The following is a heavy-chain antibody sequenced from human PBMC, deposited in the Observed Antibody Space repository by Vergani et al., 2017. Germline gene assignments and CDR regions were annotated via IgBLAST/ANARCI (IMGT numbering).Heavy chain of an antibody. CDR2: IKQDGSEK. J-gene: IGHJ4*02. Sequence: EVQLVESGGGLVQPGGSLRLSCAASGFTFSSYWMSWVRQAPGKGLEWVANIKQDGSEKYYVDSVKGRFTISRDNAKNSLYLQMNSLRAEDTAVYYCAGDLGWSNPYFDYWGQGTLVTVSS. CDR3: AGDLGWSNPYFDY. V-gene: IGHV3-7*01. CDR1: GFTFSSYW.